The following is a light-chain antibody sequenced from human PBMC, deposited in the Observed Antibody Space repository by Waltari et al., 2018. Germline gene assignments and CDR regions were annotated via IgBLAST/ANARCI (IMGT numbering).Light chain of an antibody. CDR1: QSIYSN. Sequence: DIVMTQSPATLSVAPRERATLSCRASQSIYSNLAWYQQKPGQAPRLLIYGASTRATGIPARFSGSGSGTEFTLTISSLQSEDFAVYYCQQYSQYYTFAQGTKLEIK. CDR2: GAS. CDR3: QQYSQYYT. V-gene: IGKV3-15*01. J-gene: IGKJ2*01.